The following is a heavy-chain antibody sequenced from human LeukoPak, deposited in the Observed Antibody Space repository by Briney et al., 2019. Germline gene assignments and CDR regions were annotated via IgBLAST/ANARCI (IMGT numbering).Heavy chain of an antibody. Sequence: ASVKVSCKASGGTFSSYAISWVRQAPGQGLEWMGGIIPIFGTANYAQKFQGRGTITTDESTSTAYMELSSLRSEDTAVYYCARDLSMVRGVKPRGFDPWGQGTLVTVSS. D-gene: IGHD3-10*01. CDR2: IIPIFGTA. V-gene: IGHV1-69*05. CDR3: ARDLSMVRGVKPRGFDP. CDR1: GGTFSSYA. J-gene: IGHJ5*02.